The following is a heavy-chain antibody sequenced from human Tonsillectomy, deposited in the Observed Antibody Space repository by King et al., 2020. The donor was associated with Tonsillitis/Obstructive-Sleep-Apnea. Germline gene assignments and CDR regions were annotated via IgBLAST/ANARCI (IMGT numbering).Heavy chain of an antibody. V-gene: IGHV5-51*01. CDR3: ARLSVPAAHDECWFDP. CDR2: IYPGDSDT. Sequence: VQLVQSGAEVKKPGESLKISCKGSGYSFTSYWIGWVRQMPGKGLEWMGIIYPGDSDTSYSPSFQGQGTISADKSISTAYLQLSSLKASDTAMYYCARLSVPAAHDECWFDPWGQGTLVTVSS. D-gene: IGHD2-2*01. CDR1: GYSFTSYW. J-gene: IGHJ5*02.